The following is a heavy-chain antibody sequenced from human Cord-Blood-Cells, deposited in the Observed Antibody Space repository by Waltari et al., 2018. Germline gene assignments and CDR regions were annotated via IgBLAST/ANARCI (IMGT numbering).Heavy chain of an antibody. Sequence: QLQLQESGPGLVKPSETLSLTCTVSGGSISSSSSYWGWIRQPPGKGLEWIGSIYYSGSTYYNPSLKSRVTISVDTSKNQFSLKLSSVTAADTAVYYCARDKEMATINGYYYMDVWGKGTTVTVSS. D-gene: IGHD5-12*01. CDR1: GGSISSSSSY. V-gene: IGHV4-39*02. CDR2: IYYSGST. CDR3: ARDKEMATINGYYYMDV. J-gene: IGHJ6*03.